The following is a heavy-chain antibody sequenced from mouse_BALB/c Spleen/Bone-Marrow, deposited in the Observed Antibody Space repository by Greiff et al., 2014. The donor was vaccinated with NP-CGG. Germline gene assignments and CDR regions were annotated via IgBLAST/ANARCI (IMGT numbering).Heavy chain of an antibody. CDR2: ISNGGGST. CDR3: ARQIYFPYFDY. J-gene: IGHJ2*01. Sequence: DVKLVESGGGLVQPGGSLKLSCAASGFTFSCYTMSWVRQTPEKRLEWVAYISNGGGSTYYPDTVKGRFTISRDNAKNTLYLQMSSLKSEDTAMYYCARQIYFPYFDYWGQGTTLTVSS. CDR1: GFTFSCYT. V-gene: IGHV5-12-2*01. D-gene: IGHD2-1*01.